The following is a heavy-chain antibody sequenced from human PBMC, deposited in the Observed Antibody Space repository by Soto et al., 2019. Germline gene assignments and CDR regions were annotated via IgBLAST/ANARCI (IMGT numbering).Heavy chain of an antibody. D-gene: IGHD2-2*01. V-gene: IGHV1-18*04. CDR2: ISAYNGNT. CDR1: GYTFTSYG. Sequence: SVKVSCKASGYTFTSYGISWVRQAPGQGLEWMGWISAYNGNTNYAQKLQGRVTMTTDTSTSTAYMELRSLRSDDTAVYYCARDPPVVVPAAGPIYFDYWGQGTLVTVSS. CDR3: ARDPPVVVPAAGPIYFDY. J-gene: IGHJ4*02.